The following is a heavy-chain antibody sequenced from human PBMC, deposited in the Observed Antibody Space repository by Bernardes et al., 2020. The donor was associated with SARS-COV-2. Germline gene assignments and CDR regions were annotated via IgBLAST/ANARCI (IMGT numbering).Heavy chain of an antibody. J-gene: IGHJ6*02. V-gene: IGHV1-8*01. CDR3: AREGRLDYDFWSHLNPYYYYYYGMDV. D-gene: IGHD3-3*01. CDR1: GYTFTSYD. CDR2: MNPNSGNT. Sequence: ASVKVSCKASGYTFTSYDINWVRQATGQGLEWMGWMNPNSGNTGYAQKFQGRVTMTRNTSISTAYMELSSLRSEDTAVYYCAREGRLDYDFWSHLNPYYYYYYGMDVWGQGTTVTVSS.